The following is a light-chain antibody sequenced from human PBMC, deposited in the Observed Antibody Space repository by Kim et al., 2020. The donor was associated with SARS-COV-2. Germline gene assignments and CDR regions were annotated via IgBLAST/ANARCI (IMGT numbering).Light chain of an antibody. CDR1: SGDVGGYDY. V-gene: IGLV2-11*01. CDR2: DVT. CDR3: CSYAGSYTWV. J-gene: IGLJ3*02. Sequence: QSALTQPRSVSGSPGQSVTISCTGSSGDVGGYDYVSWYQHHPGKAPKFMIYDVTKRPSGVADRFSGSKSANTASLTISGLQAEDEADYYCCSYAGSYTWVFGGGTQLTVL.